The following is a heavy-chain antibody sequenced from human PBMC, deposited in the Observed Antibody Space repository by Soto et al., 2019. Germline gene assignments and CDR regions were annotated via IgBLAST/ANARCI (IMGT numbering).Heavy chain of an antibody. CDR2: INHSGST. CDR1: GGSFSGYY. V-gene: IGHV4-34*01. Sequence: SETLSLTCAVYGGSFSGYYWSWIRQPPGKGLEWIGEINHSGSTNYNPSLRSRVTISVDTSKNQFSLKLSSVTAADTAVYYCARTTTVTNWFDPWGQGTLVTVSS. D-gene: IGHD4-17*01. J-gene: IGHJ5*02. CDR3: ARTTTVTNWFDP.